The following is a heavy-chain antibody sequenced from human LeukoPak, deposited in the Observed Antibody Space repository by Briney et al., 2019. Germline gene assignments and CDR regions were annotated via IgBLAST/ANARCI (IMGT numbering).Heavy chain of an antibody. J-gene: IGHJ4*02. D-gene: IGHD6-19*01. CDR1: GFTFSSYG. CDR3: ARDYAGGWRHFDS. V-gene: IGHV3-33*01. CDR2: IWYDGNNK. Sequence: GGSLRLSCAASGFTFSSYGMHWVRQAPGKGLEWVAVIWYDGNNKYYADFVKGRFTISRDNSKNTLYLQLNSLRAEDTAVYFCARDYAGGWRHFDSWGQGALVTVPS.